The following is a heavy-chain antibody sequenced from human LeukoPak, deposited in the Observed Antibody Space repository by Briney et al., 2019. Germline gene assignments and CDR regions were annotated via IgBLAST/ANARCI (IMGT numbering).Heavy chain of an antibody. Sequence: GGSLRLSCAASGFTFSSYAMSWVRQAPGKGLEWVSAISGSGGSTYYADSVKGRFTISRDNAKNSLYLQMNSLRAEDTAVYYCARGTYGSGSYYPINYFDYWGQGTLVTVSS. D-gene: IGHD3-10*01. CDR2: ISGSGGST. V-gene: IGHV3-23*01. CDR1: GFTFSSYA. J-gene: IGHJ4*02. CDR3: ARGTYGSGSYYPINYFDY.